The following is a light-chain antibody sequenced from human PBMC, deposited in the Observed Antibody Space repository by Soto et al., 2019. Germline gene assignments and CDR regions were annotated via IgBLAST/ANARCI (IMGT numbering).Light chain of an antibody. J-gene: IGLJ1*01. CDR1: SSDVGSYYL. V-gene: IGLV2-23*02. Sequence: QSVLTQPASVSGSPGQSITISCTGTSSDVGSYYLVSWYQQHPDKAPKLMIYEVSKRPAGLSNRFSGSKSGNTASLTISGLQAEDEADYYCCSYAGTTTSYVFGSGTKLTVL. CDR2: EVS. CDR3: CSYAGTTTSYV.